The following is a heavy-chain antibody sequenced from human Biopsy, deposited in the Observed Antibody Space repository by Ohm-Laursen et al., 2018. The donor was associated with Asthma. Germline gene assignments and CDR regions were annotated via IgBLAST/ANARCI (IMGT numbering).Heavy chain of an antibody. D-gene: IGHD1-7*01. CDR1: GFTFRNFG. CDR3: AGDSLGISGTIYWYDW. Sequence: SSLRLSCAASGFTFRNFGMHWVRQAPGKGLEWVAVISFDGSNKYYADFVKGRFTISRDNSKNTLYLQMNSLTPDDTAVYFCAGDSLGISGTIYWYDWWGQGTLVTVSS. J-gene: IGHJ4*02. CDR2: ISFDGSNK. V-gene: IGHV3-30*03.